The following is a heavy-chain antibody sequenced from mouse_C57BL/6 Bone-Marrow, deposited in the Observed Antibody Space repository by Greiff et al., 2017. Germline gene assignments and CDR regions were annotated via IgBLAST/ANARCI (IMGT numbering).Heavy chain of an antibody. V-gene: IGHV5-4*01. CDR2: ISDGGSYT. CDR3: ARDKGYDYDGFAY. D-gene: IGHD2-4*01. J-gene: IGHJ3*01. CDR1: GFTFSSYA. Sequence: EVKLVESGGGLVKPGGSLKLSCAASGFTFSSYAMSWVRQTPVKRLEWVATISDGGSYTYYPDNVKGRFTISRDNAKNNLYLQMSHLKSEDTAMYYCARDKGYDYDGFAYWGQGTLVTVSA.